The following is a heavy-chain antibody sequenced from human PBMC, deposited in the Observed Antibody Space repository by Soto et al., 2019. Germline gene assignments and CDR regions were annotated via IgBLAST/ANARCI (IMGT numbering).Heavy chain of an antibody. CDR1: GDSVSSNRAA. CDR2: TYYKSKWNN. V-gene: IGHV6-1*01. D-gene: IGHD3-10*01. CDR3: TGITWFRGMDV. Sequence: PTQTLSLTCAIAGDSVSSNRAALNWISPSPSRGLEWLGRTYYKSKWNNDCALSVKSRITINPDTSKNQFGLHLYSVTPEDTAVYYCTGITWFRGMDVWGQGTPVTVSS. J-gene: IGHJ6*02.